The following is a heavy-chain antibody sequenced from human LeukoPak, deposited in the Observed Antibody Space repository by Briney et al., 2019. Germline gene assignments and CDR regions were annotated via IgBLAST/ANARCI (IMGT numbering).Heavy chain of an antibody. J-gene: IGHJ6*02. CDR1: GFPFSSYA. CDR2: ISDSGGST. Sequence: GGSLRLSCSASGFPFSSYAMHWVRQAPGKGLEYVSAISDSGGSTYYADSVKGRFTISRDNSKNTLYLQMSSLRAEDTAVYFCVRGYSFGPYGMDVWSQGTTVTVSS. D-gene: IGHD2-15*01. CDR3: VRGYSFGPYGMDV. V-gene: IGHV3-64D*09.